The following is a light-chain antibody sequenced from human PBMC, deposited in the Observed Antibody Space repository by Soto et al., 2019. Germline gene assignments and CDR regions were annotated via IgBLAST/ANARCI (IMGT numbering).Light chain of an antibody. CDR2: GAS. Sequence: EIVMTQSPSTLSVSPGERATLSCRASQSVSGNLAWYQQKPGQAPRLLIYGASTRATGIPARFSGSGSGTEFTLTISSLQSEDFAVYYCQQYNNLPPGTFGQGTKVEIK. CDR1: QSVSGN. V-gene: IGKV3-15*01. CDR3: QQYNNLPPGT. J-gene: IGKJ1*01.